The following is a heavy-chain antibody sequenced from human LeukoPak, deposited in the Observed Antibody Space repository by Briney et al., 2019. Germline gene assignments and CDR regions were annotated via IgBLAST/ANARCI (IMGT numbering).Heavy chain of an antibody. Sequence: PSETLSLTCTVSGGSISSSSYYWGWIRQPPGKGLEWIGNIYYSGSTYYNPSLKSRVTISVDMSKNQVSLKLSSVTAADTAVYYCARDQSYHGSGSYLGWGQGTLVTVSS. CDR3: ARDQSYHGSGSYLG. CDR2: IYYSGST. CDR1: GGSISSSSYY. D-gene: IGHD3-10*01. J-gene: IGHJ4*02. V-gene: IGHV4-39*07.